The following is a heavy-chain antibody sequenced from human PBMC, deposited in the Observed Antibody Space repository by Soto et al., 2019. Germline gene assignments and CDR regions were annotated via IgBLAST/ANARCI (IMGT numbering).Heavy chain of an antibody. D-gene: IGHD6-13*01. V-gene: IGHV1-18*01. Sequence: QVQLVQSGAEVKKPGASVKVSCKASGYTFTSYGITWVRQAPGQGLEWMGWISAYNGNTNYAQKLQGRVTMTTDTSTSTAYMELRSLRSDDTAVYYCARSLEVAAAGPPEYFQHWGQGTLVTVSS. CDR1: GYTFTSYG. J-gene: IGHJ1*01. CDR3: ARSLEVAAAGPPEYFQH. CDR2: ISAYNGNT.